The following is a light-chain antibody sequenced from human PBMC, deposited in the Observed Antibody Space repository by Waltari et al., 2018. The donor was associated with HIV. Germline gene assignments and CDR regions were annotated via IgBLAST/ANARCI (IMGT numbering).Light chain of an antibody. CDR3: ATWSDRPSGPVV. V-gene: IGLV1-47*01. CDR1: SSN. Sequence: QSVLTPPPSASGTPGQRVTISCSGSSSNVHWYQKLPGTAPKLLIFRNNQRASGVLARFSVSNVGTSASLVFSGLRSEDEADYYVATWSDRPSGPVVFGGGTKVTVL. CDR2: RNN. J-gene: IGLJ2*01.